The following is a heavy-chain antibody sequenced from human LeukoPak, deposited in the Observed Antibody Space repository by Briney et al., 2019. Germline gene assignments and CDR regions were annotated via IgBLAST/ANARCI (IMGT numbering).Heavy chain of an antibody. V-gene: IGHV4-39*07. D-gene: IGHD1-1*01. CDR2: IYYGGNP. Sequence: SETLSLTCTVSGGSINTGDYYWVWIRQPPGKGLEWIGSIYYGGNPSYNPSLKSRVTLTIDTSKNQFSLKLSSVTAADTAVYYCASRTLANDYWGQGTLVTVSS. J-gene: IGHJ4*02. CDR1: GGSINTGDYY. CDR3: ASRTLANDY.